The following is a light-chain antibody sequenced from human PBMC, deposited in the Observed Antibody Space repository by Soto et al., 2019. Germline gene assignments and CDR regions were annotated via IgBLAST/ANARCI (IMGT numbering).Light chain of an antibody. CDR2: GNN. CDR1: SSNIGSHT. CDR3: AAWDDSLHVV. Sequence: QAVVTQSPSASGTPGQRVTISCSGSSSNIGSHTVNWYQHLPGTAPKLLIYGNNQRPSGVPDRFSGSKSGTSASLAIGGLQSDDEADYYCAAWDDSLHVVFGGGTKVTVL. V-gene: IGLV1-44*01. J-gene: IGLJ2*01.